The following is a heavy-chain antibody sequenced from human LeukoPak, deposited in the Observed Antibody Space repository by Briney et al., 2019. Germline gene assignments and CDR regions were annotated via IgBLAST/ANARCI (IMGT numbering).Heavy chain of an antibody. D-gene: IGHD2-15*01. J-gene: IGHJ4*02. CDR2: IYRGDSDT. Sequence: GESLKISCKGSGYSFTSYWIGWVRQMPGKGLEWMGIIYRGDSDTRYSPSFQGQVTISTDKSISTAYLQWSSLKASDTAMYYCARRYCSGGSCYYYFDYWGQGTLVTVSS. CDR1: GYSFTSYW. V-gene: IGHV5-51*01. CDR3: ARRYCSGGSCYYYFDY.